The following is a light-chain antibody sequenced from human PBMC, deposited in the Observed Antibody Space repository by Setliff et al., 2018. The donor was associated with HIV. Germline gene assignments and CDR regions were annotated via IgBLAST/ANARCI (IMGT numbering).Light chain of an antibody. CDR1: SSDVGRYNL. CDR3: CSNTGSNTYV. Sequence: ALTQPASVSGSPGQSITISCTGTSSDVGRYNLVSWYQQHPGKAPKLMIYQATKRPSGVSNRFSGSTSGNTASLTISGLQAEDEADYYCCSNTGSNTYVFGSGTKVTVL. J-gene: IGLJ1*01. V-gene: IGLV2-23*01. CDR2: QAT.